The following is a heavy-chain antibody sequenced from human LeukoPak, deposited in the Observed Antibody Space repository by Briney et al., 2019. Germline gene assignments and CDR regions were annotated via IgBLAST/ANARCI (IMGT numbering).Heavy chain of an antibody. D-gene: IGHD2-21*02. Sequence: GASLKTSCKGSGYSFTSYWSGWVRQMPGKGLGWMGIIYPGDSDTSYSTSFQGQVTISADKSASTAYLQWSSLKASDTAMYYCARNTYCGGDCVIGYYYGMDVWGQGTTVTVSS. CDR1: GYSFTSYW. J-gene: IGHJ6*02. CDR2: IYPGDSDT. CDR3: ARNTYCGGDCVIGYYYGMDV. V-gene: IGHV5-51*01.